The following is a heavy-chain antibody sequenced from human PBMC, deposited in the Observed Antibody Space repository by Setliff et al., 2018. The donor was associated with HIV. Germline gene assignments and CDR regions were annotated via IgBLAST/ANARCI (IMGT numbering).Heavy chain of an antibody. CDR1: GFTFSSYA. CDR3: AKKTAAYTSGSWLHY. Sequence: GGSLRLSCASSGFTFSSYAMTWVRQAPGKGLECVAVISGSGGDTYYADSVKGRFVISREKSKSTLYLQMNSLRAEDTAVYYCAKKTAAYTSGSWLHYWGQGTLVTVSS. D-gene: IGHD3-10*01. J-gene: IGHJ4*02. V-gene: IGHV3-23*01. CDR2: ISGSGGDT.